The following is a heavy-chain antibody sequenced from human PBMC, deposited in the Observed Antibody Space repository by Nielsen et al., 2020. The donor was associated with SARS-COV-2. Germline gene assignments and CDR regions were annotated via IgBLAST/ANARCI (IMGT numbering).Heavy chain of an antibody. CDR1: GFTFSSYS. D-gene: IGHD2-2*02. Sequence: GESLKISCAASGFTFSSYSMNWVRQAPGKGLEWVSSISSSSSYIYYADSVKGRFTISRDNAKNSLYLQMNSLRAEDTAVYYCARGGVYCSSTSCYTQYYFDYWGQGTLVTVSS. CDR2: ISSSSSYI. J-gene: IGHJ4*02. CDR3: ARGGVYCSSTSCYTQYYFDY. V-gene: IGHV3-21*01.